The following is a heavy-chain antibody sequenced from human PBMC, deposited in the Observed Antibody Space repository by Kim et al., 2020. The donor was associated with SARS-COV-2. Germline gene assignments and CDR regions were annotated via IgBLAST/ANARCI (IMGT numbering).Heavy chain of an antibody. Sequence: PSLKSRVTMSVDTSKNQFSLKLSSVTAADTAVYYCARRGSITMVRGGITGWGQGTLVTVSS. D-gene: IGHD3-10*01. CDR3: ARRGSITMVRGGITG. J-gene: IGHJ4*02. V-gene: IGHV4-39*01.